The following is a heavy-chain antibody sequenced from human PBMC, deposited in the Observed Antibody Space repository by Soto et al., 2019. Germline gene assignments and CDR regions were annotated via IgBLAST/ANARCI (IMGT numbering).Heavy chain of an antibody. D-gene: IGHD3-22*01. CDR2: FDPEDGET. Sequence: VASVKVSCKVSGYTLTELSMHWVRQAPGKGLEWMGGFDPEDGETIYAQKFQGRVTMTEDTSTDTAYMELSSLRSEDTAVYYCATQYYYDSSGYPYYFDYWGQGTLVTVSS. V-gene: IGHV1-24*01. J-gene: IGHJ4*02. CDR3: ATQYYYDSSGYPYYFDY. CDR1: GYTLTELS.